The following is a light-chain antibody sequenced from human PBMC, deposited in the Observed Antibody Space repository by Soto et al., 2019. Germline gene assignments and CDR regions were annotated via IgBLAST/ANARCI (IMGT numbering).Light chain of an antibody. CDR3: QHYVTSPKT. CDR1: QSVSSSY. V-gene: IGKV3-20*01. J-gene: IGKJ1*01. Sequence: IVLTQSPGTLSLSPGERATLSCRASQSVSSSYLAWYQQKPGQAPRLLIYGASSRATGIPDRFSGSGSGTDFTLTIGRLEPEDFAVYYCQHYVTSPKTFGQGTKV. CDR2: GAS.